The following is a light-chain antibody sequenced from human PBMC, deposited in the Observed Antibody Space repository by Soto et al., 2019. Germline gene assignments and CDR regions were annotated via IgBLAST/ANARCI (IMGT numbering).Light chain of an antibody. Sequence: PSASGPPGQSVTISCTGTDSNTVSWYQQHPGKAPKLLIYEVVKRPSGVPDRFSGSKSGNTASLTVSGLQAEDEADYHCTSYAGNNNLVFGGGTKLTVL. CDR3: TSYAGNNNLV. V-gene: IGLV2-8*01. CDR2: EVV. CDR1: DSNT. J-gene: IGLJ2*01.